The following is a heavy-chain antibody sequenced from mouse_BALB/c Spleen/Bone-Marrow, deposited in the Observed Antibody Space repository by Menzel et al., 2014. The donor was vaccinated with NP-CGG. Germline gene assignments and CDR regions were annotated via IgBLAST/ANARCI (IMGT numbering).Heavy chain of an antibody. CDR3: ARDSSDYLAWFAY. CDR1: GFNIKDTY. D-gene: IGHD3-2*01. Sequence: EVKLMESGAELVKPGASVKLSCTASGFNIKDTYMHWVKQRPEQGLEWIGRIDPANGNTKYDPKFQGKATITADTSSNTAYLQLSSLTSEDTAVYFCARDSSDYLAWFAYWGQGTLVTVSA. J-gene: IGHJ3*01. V-gene: IGHV14-3*02. CDR2: IDPANGNT.